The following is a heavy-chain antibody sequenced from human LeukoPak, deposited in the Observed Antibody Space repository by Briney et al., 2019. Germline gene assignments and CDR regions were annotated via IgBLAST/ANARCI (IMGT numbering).Heavy chain of an antibody. D-gene: IGHD6-19*01. CDR1: GGSISSSGYY. Sequence: NPSETLSLTCTVSGGSISSSGYYWGWLRQPPGKGLEWIASIYYSGSTYYNPSLKSRVTISVDTSKNQFSLKLSSVTAADTAVYYCARRGSGLNWFDPWGQGTLVTVSS. J-gene: IGHJ5*02. V-gene: IGHV4-39*07. CDR3: ARRGSGLNWFDP. CDR2: IYYSGST.